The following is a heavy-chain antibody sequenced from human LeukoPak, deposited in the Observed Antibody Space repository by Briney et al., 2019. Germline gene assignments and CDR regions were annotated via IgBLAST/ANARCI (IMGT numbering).Heavy chain of an antibody. CDR2: IIPIFGIA. D-gene: IGHD3-22*01. J-gene: IGHJ4*02. Sequence: SVKVSCKASGGIFSSYAISWVRQAPGQGLEWMGRIIPIFGIANYAQKFQGRVTITADKSTSTAYMELSSLRSEDTAVYYCARVPTYDSSGYYYDYWGQGTLVTVSS. CDR3: ARVPTYDSSGYYYDY. V-gene: IGHV1-69*04. CDR1: GGIFSSYA.